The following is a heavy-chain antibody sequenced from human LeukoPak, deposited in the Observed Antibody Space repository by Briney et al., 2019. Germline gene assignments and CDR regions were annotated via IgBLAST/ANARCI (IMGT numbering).Heavy chain of an antibody. CDR1: GGSISSGDYY. CDR3: ARDKTPHCSSTSCYTDWFDP. V-gene: IGHV4-30-4*08. CDR2: IYYSGST. D-gene: IGHD2-2*02. J-gene: IGHJ5*02. Sequence: PSQTLSLTCTVSGGSISSGDYYWSWIRQPPGKGLEWIGYIYYSGSTYYNPSLKSRVTISVDTSKNQFSLKLSSVTAADTAVYYCARDKTPHCSSTSCYTDWFDPWGQGTLVTVSS.